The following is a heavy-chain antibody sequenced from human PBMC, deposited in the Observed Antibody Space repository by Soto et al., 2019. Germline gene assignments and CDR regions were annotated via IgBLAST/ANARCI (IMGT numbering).Heavy chain of an antibody. V-gene: IGHV4-59*11. CDR1: GGSISNHD. D-gene: IGHD6-13*01. Sequence: QVQVQESGPGLVKPSETLSLTCTVSGGSISNHDWSWIRQSPGKGLEWIANIYHSGTTNYNLSLKGRVTISIDSSKNQVSLKLSSVTAADTAVYYCARGGYRTLAWFDPWGQGTLVTVSS. J-gene: IGHJ5*02. CDR2: IYHSGTT. CDR3: ARGGYRTLAWFDP.